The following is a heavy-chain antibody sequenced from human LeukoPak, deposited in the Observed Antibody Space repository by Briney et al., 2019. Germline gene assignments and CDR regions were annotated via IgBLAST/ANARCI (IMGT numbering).Heavy chain of an antibody. CDR3: ARSSTVVTAIFDY. Sequence: GASVKVSCTASVYTFTGSYMHWGRHSPRQGREWGGWSKPNSGGTNYAQKFQGRVTMTRDTSISTAYMELSRLRSDDTAVYYCARSSTVVTAIFDYWGQGTLVTVSS. D-gene: IGHD4-23*01. V-gene: IGHV1-2*02. CDR2: SKPNSGGT. J-gene: IGHJ4*02. CDR1: VYTFTGSY.